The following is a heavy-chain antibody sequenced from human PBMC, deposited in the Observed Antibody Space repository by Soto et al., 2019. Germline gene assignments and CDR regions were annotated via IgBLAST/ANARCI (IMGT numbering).Heavy chain of an antibody. Sequence: SETLSLTCTVSGGSISSSSFYWGWIRQPPGRGLEWIGSVDYSGSTFYSPSLKSRVTISVGTSKNQFSLKLSSVTAAETDVYFCAKHSDTGFGYCRGGSCYPSLYCYYYMDVWGKGTTVTVS. J-gene: IGHJ6*03. CDR1: GGSISSSSFY. CDR3: AKHSDTGFGYCRGGSCYPSLYCYYYMDV. V-gene: IGHV4-39*01. D-gene: IGHD2-15*01. CDR2: VDYSGST.